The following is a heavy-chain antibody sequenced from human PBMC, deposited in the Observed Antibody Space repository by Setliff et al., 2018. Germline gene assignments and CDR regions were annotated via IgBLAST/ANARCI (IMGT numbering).Heavy chain of an antibody. CDR2: TIPMFGTT. CDR3: VREGVYRRSSTDYRYYMDV. D-gene: IGHD6-6*01. V-gene: IGHV1-69*05. CDR1: GATFSSYG. Sequence: ASVKVSCKASGATFSSYGISWVRQAPGQGLEWMGGTIPMFGTTEYAQKFQGRLTIITDESTNTAFMQLSSLRSDDTAVYYCVREGVYRRSSTDYRYYMDVWGKGTTVTVSS. J-gene: IGHJ6*03.